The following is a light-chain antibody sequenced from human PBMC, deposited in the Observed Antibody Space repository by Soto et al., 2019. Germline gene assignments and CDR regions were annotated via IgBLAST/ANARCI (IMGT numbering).Light chain of an antibody. Sequence: QSVLTQPASVSGSPGQSITIPCTGTSSDVGGYNYVSWYQHHPGKAPKLMIYEVSNRPSGVSYRFSGSKSGNTASLTISGLQAEEEADYYCNSYTGSGIVFGTGTKVTVL. V-gene: IGLV2-14*01. CDR2: EVS. CDR3: NSYTGSGIV. CDR1: SSDVGGYNY. J-gene: IGLJ1*01.